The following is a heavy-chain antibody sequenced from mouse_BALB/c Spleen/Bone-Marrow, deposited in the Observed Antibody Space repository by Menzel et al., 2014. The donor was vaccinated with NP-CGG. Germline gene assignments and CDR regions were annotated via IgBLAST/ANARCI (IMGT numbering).Heavy chain of an antibody. D-gene: IGHD4-1*01. CDR2: IDPANGNT. J-gene: IGHJ3*01. CDR3: ARWELERAWFAY. V-gene: IGHV14-3*02. Sequence: VQLQQSGAELVKPGASVKLSCTASGFNIKDTYMHWVKQRPEQGLEWIGRIDPANGNTKYDPKFQGKATITADTSSNTAYLQLSSLTSEDTAVFYWARWELERAWFAYWGQGTLVTVSA. CDR1: GFNIKDTY.